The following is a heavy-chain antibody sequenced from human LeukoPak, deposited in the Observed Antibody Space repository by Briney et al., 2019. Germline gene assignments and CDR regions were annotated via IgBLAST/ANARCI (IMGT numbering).Heavy chain of an antibody. Sequence: PSETLSLTCTVSGGSISSSSYYWGWIRQPPGKGLERIGSIYYSGSTYYNSSLKSRVTISVDTSKNQFSLKLSSVTAADTAVYYCEGEYQPRSFDYWGQGTLVTVSS. CDR2: IYYSGST. CDR3: EGEYQPRSFDY. D-gene: IGHD2-2*01. CDR1: GGSISSSSYY. J-gene: IGHJ4*02. V-gene: IGHV4-39*01.